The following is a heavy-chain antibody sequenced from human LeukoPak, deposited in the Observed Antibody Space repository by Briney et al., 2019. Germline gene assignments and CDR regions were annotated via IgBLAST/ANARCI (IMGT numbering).Heavy chain of an antibody. D-gene: IGHD6-6*01. CDR1: GGSFSGYY. CDR3: ASIAARVLFDY. Sequence: SETLSLTCAVYGGSFSGYYWSWIRQPPGKGLEWIGEINHSGSTNYNPSLDSRVTISVDTSKNQFSLKLRSVTAADTAVYYCASIAARVLFDYWGQGTLATVSS. CDR2: INHSGST. V-gene: IGHV4-34*01. J-gene: IGHJ4*02.